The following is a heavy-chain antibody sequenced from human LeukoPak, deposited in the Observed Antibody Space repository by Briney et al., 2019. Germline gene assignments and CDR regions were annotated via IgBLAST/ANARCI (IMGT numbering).Heavy chain of an antibody. CDR3: ARTDRAVGAFTSTR. J-gene: IGHJ4*02. V-gene: IGHV1-18*01. CDR2: ISAYNGNT. CDR1: GYTFTSYG. Sequence: ASVTVSCKASGYTFTSYGISWVRQAPGQGLEWMGWISAYNGNTNYAQKLQGRVTMTTDTSTSTAYMELRSLRSDDTAVYYCARTDRAVGAFTSTRWGQGTLVTVSS. D-gene: IGHD1-26*01.